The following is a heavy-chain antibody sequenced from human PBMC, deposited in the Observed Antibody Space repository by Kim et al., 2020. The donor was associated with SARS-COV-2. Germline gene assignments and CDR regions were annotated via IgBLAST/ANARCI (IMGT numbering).Heavy chain of an antibody. J-gene: IGHJ4*02. D-gene: IGHD1-26*01. CDR2: VSSTGGTI. Sequence: GGSLRLSCAASGFTFGTCAMNWVRQAPGKGLEWVSVVSSTGGTIYYADSVKGRFTISRDNSKNMVYLQMHSLRAEDTAVYYCAKVPGKYGGTYYFYYWGQGTLVTVSS. CDR3: AKVPGKYGGTYYFYY. V-gene: IGHV3-23*01. CDR1: GFTFGTCA.